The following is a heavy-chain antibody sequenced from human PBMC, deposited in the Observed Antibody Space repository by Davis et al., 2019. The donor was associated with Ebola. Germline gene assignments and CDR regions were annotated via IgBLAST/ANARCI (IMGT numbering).Heavy chain of an antibody. CDR3: ARDDGSGWPYGMDV. D-gene: IGHD6-19*01. V-gene: IGHV4-59*01. CDR2: VNHRGTT. CDR1: GGSISKNF. Sequence: SETLSLTCSVSGGSISKNFWNWIRQPPGKGLEWIGYVNHRGTTNYNPSLKNRVTISVDTSENQFALKLTSVTAEDTAVYFCARDDGSGWPYGMDVWGQGTLVTVSS. J-gene: IGHJ6*02.